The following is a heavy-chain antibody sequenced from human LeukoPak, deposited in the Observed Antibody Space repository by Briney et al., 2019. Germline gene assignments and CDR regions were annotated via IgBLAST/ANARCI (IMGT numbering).Heavy chain of an antibody. CDR1: GFTVSSNY. D-gene: IGHD4-17*01. V-gene: IGHV3-66*01. CDR3: AKDMSYGDFTPFDY. Sequence: GGSLRLSCAASGFTVSSNYMSWVRQAPGKGLEWVSVIYSGGSTYYADSVKGRFTISRDNSKNTLYLQMNSLRAEDTAVYYCAKDMSYGDFTPFDYWGQGTLVTVSS. J-gene: IGHJ4*02. CDR2: IYSGGST.